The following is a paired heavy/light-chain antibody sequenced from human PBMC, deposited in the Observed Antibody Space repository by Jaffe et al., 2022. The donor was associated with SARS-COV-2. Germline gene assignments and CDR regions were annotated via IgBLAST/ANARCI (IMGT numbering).Heavy chain of an antibody. V-gene: IGHV3-15*05. D-gene: IGHD2-8*02. CDR3: TTGHTGGEDY. CDR2: IKSKADGGTR. CDR1: GLTFSPFINAW. Sequence: EVQLVESGGGLVKPGGSLRLSCAASGLTFSPFINAWMSWVRQAPGKGLEWVGRIKSKADGGTRDYAAPVKGRFTISRDDSKNTLYLQMNSLKTEDTAVYYCTTGHTGGEDYWGQGTLVTVSS. J-gene: IGHJ4*02.
Light chain of an antibody. CDR3: QQYNSYPFT. Sequence: DIQMTQSPSTLSASVGDRVTIACRASQSISSWLAWYQQKPGKAPKLLFYKASSLGSGVPSRFSGSGSGTEFTLTISSLQPDDFATYYCQQYNSYPFTFGPGTKVDI. CDR1: QSISSW. CDR2: KAS. V-gene: IGKV1-5*03. J-gene: IGKJ3*01.